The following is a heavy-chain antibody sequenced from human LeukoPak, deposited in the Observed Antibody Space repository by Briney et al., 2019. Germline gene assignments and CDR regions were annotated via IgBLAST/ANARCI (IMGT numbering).Heavy chain of an antibody. CDR1: GGSFSGYY. J-gene: IGHJ4*02. CDR2: INHSGST. D-gene: IGHD2-2*01. V-gene: IGHV4-34*01. Sequence: SETLSLTGAVYGGSFSGYYSSWIRQPPGKGMEWIGEINHSGSTNYNPSLKSRVTISVDTSKNQFSLKLSSVTAADTAVYYCARVDTVVVPAAIDYWGQGTLVTVSS. CDR3: ARVDTVVVPAAIDY.